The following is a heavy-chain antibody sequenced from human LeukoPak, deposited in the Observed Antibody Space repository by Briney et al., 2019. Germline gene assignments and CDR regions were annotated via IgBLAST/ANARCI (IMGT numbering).Heavy chain of an antibody. D-gene: IGHD2-2*01. CDR3: ARECEDIVVVPAANWFDP. CDR2: INNNNGDT. J-gene: IGHJ5*02. V-gene: IGHV1-18*01. Sequence: GASVKVSCKASGYNFIIYGLTWVRQAPGQGLEWMGLINNNNGDTNYAQKIQDRVTMITDTSTSTAYMELRSLRYDDPAVYYCARECEDIVVVPAANWFDPWGQGTLVTVSS. CDR1: GYNFIIYG.